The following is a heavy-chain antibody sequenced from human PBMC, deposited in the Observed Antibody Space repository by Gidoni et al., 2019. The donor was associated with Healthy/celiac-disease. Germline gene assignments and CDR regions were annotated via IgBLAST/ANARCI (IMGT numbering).Heavy chain of an antibody. Sequence: QVQLVESGGGVVPPGRSLRLSCSASGFTFSSYGMPWVRQAPGKGLEWVAVISYDGSNKYYADSVKGRFTISRDNSKNTLYLQMNSLRAEDTAVYYCAKVAAAGQYYYYYYMDVWGKGTTVTVSS. CDR2: ISYDGSNK. CDR3: AKVAAAGQYYYYYYMDV. V-gene: IGHV3-30*18. D-gene: IGHD6-13*01. J-gene: IGHJ6*03. CDR1: GFTFSSYG.